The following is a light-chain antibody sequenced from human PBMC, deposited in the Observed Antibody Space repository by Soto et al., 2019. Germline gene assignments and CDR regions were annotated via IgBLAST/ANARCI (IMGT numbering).Light chain of an antibody. Sequence: EIVLTQSPATLSLSPGERATLSCRASHSVISYLACYQQKPGHAPRLLIYDASNRATGIPAMFSGSGSGTDFKLTISIVEAEDFAVDYCQQRSNWLGFTFGEGTKGEIK. J-gene: IGKJ4*01. CDR1: HSVISY. V-gene: IGKV3-11*01. CDR3: QQRSNWLGFT. CDR2: DAS.